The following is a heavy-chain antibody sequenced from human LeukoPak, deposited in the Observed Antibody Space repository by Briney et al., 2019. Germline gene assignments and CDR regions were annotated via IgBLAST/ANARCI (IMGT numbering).Heavy chain of an antibody. CDR2: IYYSETT. Sequence: PSETLSLTCTVSGGSISSGDYCWSWIRQPPGKGLEWIGYIYYSETTYYNPSLKSRVTISVDTSKNQFSLKLSSVTAADTAVYYCARETDKPAAYYFDYWGQGTLVTVSS. D-gene: IGHD2-2*01. V-gene: IGHV4-30-4*08. CDR3: ARETDKPAAYYFDY. J-gene: IGHJ4*02. CDR1: GGSISSGDYC.